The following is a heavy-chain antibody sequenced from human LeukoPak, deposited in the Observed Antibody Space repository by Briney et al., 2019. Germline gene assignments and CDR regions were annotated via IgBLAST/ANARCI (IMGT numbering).Heavy chain of an antibody. CDR3: AKDEFVASDFTGAFDI. V-gene: IGHV1-18*03. CDR1: GYTFTSYG. D-gene: IGHD2-8*02. Sequence: ASVKVSCKASGYTFTSYGISWVRQAPGQGLEWMGWISAYNGNTNYAQKLQGRVTMTTDTSTSTAYMELRSLRAEDMALYYCAKDEFVASDFTGAFDIWGQGTMVTVSS. J-gene: IGHJ3*02. CDR2: ISAYNGNT.